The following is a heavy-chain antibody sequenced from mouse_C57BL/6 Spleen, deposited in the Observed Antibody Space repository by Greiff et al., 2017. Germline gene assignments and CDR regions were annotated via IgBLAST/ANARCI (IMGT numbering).Heavy chain of an antibody. CDR3: ARRATVGVFDY. D-gene: IGHD1-1*01. CDR2: LSSGSSTI. J-gene: IGHJ2*01. V-gene: IGHV5-17*01. Sequence: EVKLVESGGGLVKPGGSLKLSCAASGFTFSDYGMHWVRQAPEKGLEWVAYLSSGSSTIYYADTVKGRFTISRDNAKNTLFLQMTSLRSEDTAMYYCARRATVGVFDYWGQGTTLTVSS. CDR1: GFTFSDYG.